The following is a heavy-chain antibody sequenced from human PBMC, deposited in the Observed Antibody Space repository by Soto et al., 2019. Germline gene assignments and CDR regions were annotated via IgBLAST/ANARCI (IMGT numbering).Heavy chain of an antibody. CDR1: GFSLSTSGMC. CDR2: IDWDDDK. J-gene: IGHJ4*02. D-gene: IGHD2-15*01. Sequence: SGPKLVNPTLTLTLTCNFSGFSLSTSGMCVSWLRQPPGKALEWLALIDWDDDKYYSTSLKTRLTISKDTSKNQVVLTMTNMDPVDTATYYCAHGVVVAATYYFDYWGQRTLGTVTS. V-gene: IGHV2-70*12. CDR3: AHGVVVAATYYFDY.